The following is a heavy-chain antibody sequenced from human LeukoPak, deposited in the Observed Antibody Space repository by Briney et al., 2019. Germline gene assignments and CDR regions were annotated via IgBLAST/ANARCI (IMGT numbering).Heavy chain of an antibody. V-gene: IGHV3-30*01. Sequence: PGGSLRLSCAASGFTFSSYAMHWVRQAPGKGLEWVAIISFDRLNIYYADSVKGRFTISRDNSMNTLYLQMNSLRNEDTAVYYCTTDGPIWGQGTTVTASS. J-gene: IGHJ6*02. CDR1: GFTFSSYA. CDR2: ISFDRLNI. CDR3: TTDGPI.